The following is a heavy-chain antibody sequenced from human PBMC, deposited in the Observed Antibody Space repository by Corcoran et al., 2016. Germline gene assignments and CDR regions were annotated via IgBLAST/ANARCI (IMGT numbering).Heavy chain of an antibody. CDR3: ARDGSPAPAAMMGWFDP. Sequence: QLQLQESGPGLVKPSETLSLTCTVSGGSISSSSYYWGWIRQPPGKGLEWIGSIYYRGSTYSNPSLRSRVTISVDPSRNQFSLKWSSVTAADTAVYYCARDGSPAPAAMMGWFDPWGQGTLVTVSS. J-gene: IGHJ5*02. CDR2: IYYRGST. CDR1: GGSISSSSYY. D-gene: IGHD2-2*01. V-gene: IGHV4-39*07.